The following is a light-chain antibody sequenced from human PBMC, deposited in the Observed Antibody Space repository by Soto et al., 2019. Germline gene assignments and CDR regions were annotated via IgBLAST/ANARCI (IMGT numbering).Light chain of an antibody. J-gene: IGKJ1*01. Sequence: DIQRTESPSSMSASVGDRVTITCRASQTISSYLNWYQQKPGKAPKLLIYDASSLQSGVPSRFSGSGSGTECTLTISSLKQDDGGTYYCQQNYNTPRTFGQGTKVDIK. CDR1: QTISSY. CDR3: QQNYNTPRT. CDR2: DAS. V-gene: IGKV1-39*01.